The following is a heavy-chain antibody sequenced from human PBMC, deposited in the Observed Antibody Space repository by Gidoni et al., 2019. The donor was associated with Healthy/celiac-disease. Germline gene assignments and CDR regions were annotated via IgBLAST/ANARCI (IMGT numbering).Heavy chain of an antibody. Sequence: QLQLQESGPGLVQPSETLSLTCTVSGGSISSSSYYWGWIRQPPGKGLEWIGSIYYSGSTYYNPSLKSRVTISVDTSKNQFSLKLSSVTAADTAVYYCARVDYYDSSGDQPFDYWGQGTLVTVSS. V-gene: IGHV4-39*01. J-gene: IGHJ4*02. CDR1: GGSISSSSYY. D-gene: IGHD3-22*01. CDR2: IYYSGST. CDR3: ARVDYYDSSGDQPFDY.